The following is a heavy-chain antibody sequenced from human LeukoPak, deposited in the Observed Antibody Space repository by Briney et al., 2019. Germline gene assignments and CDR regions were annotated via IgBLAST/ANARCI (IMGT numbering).Heavy chain of an antibody. J-gene: IGHJ4*02. D-gene: IGHD2-2*01. CDR2: IYYSGSS. CDR3: ARRDCTSTTCYAGSYYFDY. CDR1: GGSISSSSYY. Sequence: SETLSLTCSVFGGSISSSSYYWGWIRQPPGKGLEWIVSIYYSGSSYYNPSPKSRVTISVDTSKNQFSLKLTSVTAADTAVYYCARRDCTSTTCYAGSYYFDYWGQGTLVTVSS. V-gene: IGHV4-39*01.